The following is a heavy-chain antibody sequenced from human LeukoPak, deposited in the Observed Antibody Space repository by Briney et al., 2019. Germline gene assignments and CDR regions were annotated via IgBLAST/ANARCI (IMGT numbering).Heavy chain of an antibody. J-gene: IGHJ3*02. Sequence: ESSETLSLTCAVYGGSFSDYYWSWIRQPPGKGLEWIGEVNHSGSTSYNPSLKSRVSISVDTSKNQFSLKVSSVTAADTAVYYCAREFELSPRRDAFDIWGQGTMVTVSS. CDR3: AREFELSPRRDAFDI. V-gene: IGHV4-34*01. CDR1: GGSFSDYY. CDR2: VNHSGST. D-gene: IGHD1-7*01.